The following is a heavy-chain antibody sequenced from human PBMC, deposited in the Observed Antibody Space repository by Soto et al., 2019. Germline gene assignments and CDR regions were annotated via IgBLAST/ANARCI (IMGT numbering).Heavy chain of an antibody. CDR2: ISAYNGNT. J-gene: IGHJ4*01. V-gene: IGHV1-18*01. CDR1: GYSFTSYG. CDR3: ERGGTGSSGYY. Sequence: QVQLVQSGAEVKKPGASVKVSCKASGYSFTSYGISWVRQAPGQGLEWMGWISAYNGNTNYAQKLQGRVTMTTDTSKSTDHMELRSLRSDDTAVYYGERGGTGSSGYYWGQGNLVTVSS. D-gene: IGHD3-10*01.